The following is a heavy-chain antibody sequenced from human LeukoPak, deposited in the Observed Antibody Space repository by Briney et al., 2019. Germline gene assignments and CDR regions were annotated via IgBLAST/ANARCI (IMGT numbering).Heavy chain of an antibody. CDR1: GGSISAYH. V-gene: IGHV4-4*08. D-gene: IGHD1-26*01. CDR2: LYDTGMT. Sequence: SETLSLTCTVSGGSISAYHWSWIRQPPGKGLEWIGYLYDTGMTNYSPSLKSRVTISVDTSNNQISLKLTSVTAADTAIYFCAKEGMGSEATTADGAFDIWGQGTTVTVSS. CDR3: AKEGMGSEATTADGAFDI. J-gene: IGHJ3*02.